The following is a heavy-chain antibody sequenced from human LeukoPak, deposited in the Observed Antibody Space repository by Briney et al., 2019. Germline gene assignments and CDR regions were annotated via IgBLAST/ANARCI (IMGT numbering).Heavy chain of an antibody. CDR3: ARAVAGKPYFFDY. V-gene: IGHV4-38-2*01. J-gene: IGHJ4*02. CDR1: GYFISSGYY. D-gene: IGHD2/OR15-2a*01. Sequence: SETLSLTCAVSGYFISSGYYWGWIRQPPGKGLEWIGSMFHSGSTYCHPSLRSRVTISIDTSKNQFSLRLSSVTAADTAVYYCARAVAGKPYFFDYWGQGTLVTVSS. CDR2: MFHSGST.